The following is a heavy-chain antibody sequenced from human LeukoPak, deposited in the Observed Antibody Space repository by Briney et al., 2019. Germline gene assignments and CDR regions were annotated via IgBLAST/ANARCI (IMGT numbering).Heavy chain of an antibody. CDR3: ATYSTRNAREFQS. CDR2: IKTDASEK. J-gene: IGHJ1*01. Sequence: GGSLRLSCETSGFIFSNCWMTWVRQAPGKGLEWVANIKTDASEKYYADSVKGRFTISRDNAKMSPYLQMNSLRVEDTAVYYCATYSTRNAREFQSWGQGTLVTVSS. V-gene: IGHV3-7*01. CDR1: GFIFSNCW. D-gene: IGHD4-11*01.